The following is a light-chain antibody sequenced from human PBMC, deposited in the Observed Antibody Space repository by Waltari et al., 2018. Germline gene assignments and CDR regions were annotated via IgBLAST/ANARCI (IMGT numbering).Light chain of an antibody. CDR2: DAS. J-gene: IGKJ1*01. V-gene: IGKV1D-13*01. CDR3: QQFHDYPRT. Sequence: IHLTQSPSSLAASVGDRVTITCRASQAFNRALAWYQQRAGGPPRLLIFDASKLHTGGPPRFIGSASGADFTLTISTLQPEDFATYYCQQFHDYPRTFGQGTKVEI. CDR1: QAFNRA.